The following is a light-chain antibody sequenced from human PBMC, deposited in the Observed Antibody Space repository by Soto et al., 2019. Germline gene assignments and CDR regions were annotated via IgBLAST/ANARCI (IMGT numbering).Light chain of an antibody. Sequence: EILITQSPATLSVSPGERATLSCRASQSIRSNLAWYQHKPGQAPRLLIYGASTRDTGIPARFSGSGSGTEFTLTINSLQSEDFSVYYCQHFNNWPLTFGGGTKVDIK. V-gene: IGKV3-15*01. CDR2: GAS. CDR1: QSIRSN. J-gene: IGKJ4*01. CDR3: QHFNNWPLT.